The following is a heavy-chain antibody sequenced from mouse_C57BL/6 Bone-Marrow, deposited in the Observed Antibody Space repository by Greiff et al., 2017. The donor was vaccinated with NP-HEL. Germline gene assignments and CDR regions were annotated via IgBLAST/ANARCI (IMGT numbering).Heavy chain of an antibody. CDR3: ARSPYYYGSSYLAY. Sequence: QVQLQQPGAELVKPGASVKMSCKASGYTFTSYWITWVKQRPGQGLEWIGDIYPGSGSTNYNEKFKSKATLTVDTSSSTAYMQLSSLTSEDSAVYYCARSPYYYGSSYLAYWGQGTLVTVSA. D-gene: IGHD1-1*01. J-gene: IGHJ3*01. V-gene: IGHV1-55*01. CDR2: IYPGSGST. CDR1: GYTFTSYW.